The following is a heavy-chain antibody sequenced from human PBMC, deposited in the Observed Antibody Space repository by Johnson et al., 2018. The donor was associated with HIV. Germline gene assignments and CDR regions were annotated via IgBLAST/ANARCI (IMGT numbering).Heavy chain of an antibody. V-gene: IGHV3-13*01. CDR1: GFTFSSYD. J-gene: IGHJ3*02. D-gene: IGHD3-16*01. CDR2: FGTAGDT. Sequence: MLLVESGGGLVQPGGSLRLSCAASGFTFSSYDMHWVRQVRGKGLEWVSCFGTAGDTYYAGSVKGRLTISRENAKNALYLQMNSLRAGDTAVYYCASLIWGDDAFDIWGQGTMVTVSS. CDR3: ASLIWGDDAFDI.